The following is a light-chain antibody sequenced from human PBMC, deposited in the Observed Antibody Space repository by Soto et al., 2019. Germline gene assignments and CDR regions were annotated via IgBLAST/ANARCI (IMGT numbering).Light chain of an antibody. V-gene: IGLV2-11*01. CDR1: SSDVGGYKY. CDR3: CSFAGTAWV. Sequence: QSALTQPRSVSGSPGQSVTIYCSGTSSDVGGYKYVSWYQHHPGKAPKLIIFDVTRRPSGVPDRLSGSKSGNTASLTISGLQVDDEADYYCCSFAGTAWVFGGGTKVTVL. CDR2: DVT. J-gene: IGLJ3*02.